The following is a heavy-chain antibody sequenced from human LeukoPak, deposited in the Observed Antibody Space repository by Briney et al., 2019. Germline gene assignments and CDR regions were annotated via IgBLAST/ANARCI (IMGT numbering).Heavy chain of an antibody. CDR3: ARGGSGMVDL. V-gene: IGHV1-2*02. CDR1: GFTLTAYY. D-gene: IGHD3-10*01. J-gene: IGHJ5*02. Sequence: ASVKVSCEAFGFTLTAYYVHWFRQAPGQGLEWLGWINPTTGHTKNAEKSQGRVTMTRDTPITTVYMELNRLRSDDTATYYCARGGSGMVDLWGQGTLVSVSS. CDR2: INPTTGHT.